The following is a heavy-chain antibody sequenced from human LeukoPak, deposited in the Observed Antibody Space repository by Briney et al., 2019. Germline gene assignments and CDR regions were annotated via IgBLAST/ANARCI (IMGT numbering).Heavy chain of an antibody. CDR3: AGGYCSGGSCYEKKYYFDY. CDR2: IYTSGST. D-gene: IGHD2-15*01. CDR1: GGSISSGSYY. Sequence: PSQTLSLTCTVSGGSISSGSYYWRWIRQPAGTGLEWIGRIYTSGSTNYNPSLKSRVTISVDTSKNQFSLKLSSVTAADRAVYNCAGGYCSGGSCYEKKYYFDYWGQGTLVTVSS. J-gene: IGHJ4*02. V-gene: IGHV4-61*02.